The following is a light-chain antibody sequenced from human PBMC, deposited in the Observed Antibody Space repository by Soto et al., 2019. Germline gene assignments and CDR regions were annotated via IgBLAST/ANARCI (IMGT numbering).Light chain of an antibody. CDR3: ISYTTSSTYV. J-gene: IGLJ1*01. Sequence: SVLTQPASVSGSPGQSIIISCSGTSSDVGGYNLVSWYQQHPGKAPKLLIYEVTNRPSGASNRFSGSKSGNTASLTISGLQAVHEADYYCISYTTSSTYVFGTGTKVTVL. CDR2: EVT. V-gene: IGLV2-14*01. CDR1: SSDVGGYNL.